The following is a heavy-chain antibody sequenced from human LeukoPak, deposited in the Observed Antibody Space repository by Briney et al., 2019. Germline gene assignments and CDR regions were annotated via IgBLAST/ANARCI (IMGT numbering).Heavy chain of an antibody. Sequence: PGGSLRLSCAASGFTFSSYGMHWVRQAPGKGLEWVAVISYDGSNKYYADSVKGRFTISRDNSKNTLYLQMNGLRAEDTAVYYCAKAASGYCFDYWGQGTLVTVSS. CDR3: AKAASGYCFDY. J-gene: IGHJ4*02. CDR2: ISYDGSNK. V-gene: IGHV3-30*18. D-gene: IGHD5-12*01. CDR1: GFTFSSYG.